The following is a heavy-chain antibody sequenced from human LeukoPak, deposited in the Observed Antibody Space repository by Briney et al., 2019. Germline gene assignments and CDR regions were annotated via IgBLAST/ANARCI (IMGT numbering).Heavy chain of an antibody. V-gene: IGHV1-46*01. CDR3: ARDPLGAPHYGSGAKYFDY. D-gene: IGHD3-10*01. J-gene: IGHJ4*02. CDR2: INPSGGST. CDR1: GYTFTSYY. Sequence: ASVKVSCKASGYTFTSYYMHWVRQAPGQGLEWMGIINPSGGSTSYAQKFQGRVTMTRDMSTSTVYMELSSLRSEDTAVYYCARDPLGAPHYGSGAKYFDYWGQGTLVTVSS.